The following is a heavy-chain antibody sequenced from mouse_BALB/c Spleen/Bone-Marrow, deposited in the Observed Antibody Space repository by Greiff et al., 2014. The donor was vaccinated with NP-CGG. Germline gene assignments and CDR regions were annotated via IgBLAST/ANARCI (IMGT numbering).Heavy chain of an antibody. V-gene: IGHV14-3*02. CDR3: AIYYYGSSGFAY. CDR1: GFNIKDTY. D-gene: IGHD1-1*01. CDR2: IDPANGNT. J-gene: IGHJ3*01. Sequence: VQLKESGAELVKPGASVKLSCTASGFNIKDTYMHWGKQRPEQGLEWIGRIDPANGNTKYDPKFQGKATITADTSPNTAYLQLSSLTSEDTAAYYCAIYYYGSSGFAYWGQGTLVTVSA.